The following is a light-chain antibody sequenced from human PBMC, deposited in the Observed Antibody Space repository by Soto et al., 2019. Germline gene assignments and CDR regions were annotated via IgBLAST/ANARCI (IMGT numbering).Light chain of an antibody. CDR1: QGIGDT. Sequence: EVVMMQSPATLSVSPGECATLSCRASQGIGDTLAWYQHKPVHTPRLLIYDTSTRATGVPTRFSGSRSGAEFTLTINSLQSEDFAVYYCQPYNNWPLTFGGGTKVDIK. CDR3: QPYNNWPLT. CDR2: DTS. J-gene: IGKJ4*01. V-gene: IGKV3-15*01.